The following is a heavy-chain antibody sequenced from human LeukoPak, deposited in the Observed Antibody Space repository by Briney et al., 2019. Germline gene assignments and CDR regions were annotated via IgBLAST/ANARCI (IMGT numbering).Heavy chain of an antibody. V-gene: IGHV4-34*01. CDR1: GGSFSGYY. CDR3: ARGRDSTTLLRYGMDV. D-gene: IGHD2/OR15-2a*01. Sequence: PSETLSLTCAVYGGSFSGYYWSWIRQPPGKGLEWIGEINHSGSTNYNPSLRSRVTISVDTSKNQFSLKLSSVTAADTAVYYCARGRDSTTLLRYGMDVWGKGTTVTVPS. J-gene: IGHJ6*04. CDR2: INHSGST.